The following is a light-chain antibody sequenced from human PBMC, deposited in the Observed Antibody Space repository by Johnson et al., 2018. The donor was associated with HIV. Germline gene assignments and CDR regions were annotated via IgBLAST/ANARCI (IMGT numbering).Light chain of an antibody. Sequence: HSVLTQPPSVSAAPGQKVTISCSGSSSNIGNNYVSWYQQLPGTAPKLLIYDNNKRPSGIPDRFSGSKSGTSATLGITGLQTGDEADYYCGTWDSSLSAVYVLGTGPKVAVL. V-gene: IGLV1-51*01. J-gene: IGLJ1*01. CDR1: SSNIGNNY. CDR2: DNN. CDR3: GTWDSSLSAVYV.